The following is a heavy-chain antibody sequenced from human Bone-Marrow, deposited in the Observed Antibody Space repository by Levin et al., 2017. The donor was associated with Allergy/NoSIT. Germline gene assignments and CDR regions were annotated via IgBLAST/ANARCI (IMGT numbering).Heavy chain of an antibody. CDR3: ARKLPNNWFFDL. CDR1: GFSLSAYGVG. V-gene: IGHV2-5*02. J-gene: IGHJ2*01. D-gene: IGHD1/OR15-1a*01. CDR2: ILWDDNK. Sequence: SGPTLVKPTQTLTLTCTFSGFSLSAYGVGVGWIRQPPGETLEWLALILWDDNKHYSSSLESRLAITKDTSKNHVVLTVTNLDPGDTATYYCARKLPNNWFFDLWGRGTLVTVSS.